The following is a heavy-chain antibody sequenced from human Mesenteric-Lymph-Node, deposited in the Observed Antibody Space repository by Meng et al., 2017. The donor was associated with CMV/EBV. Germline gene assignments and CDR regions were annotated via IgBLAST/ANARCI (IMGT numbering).Heavy chain of an antibody. J-gene: IGHJ4*02. Sequence: ASGFTFSSYAMTWVRQAPGKGLEWVSAITGSGSSTYYSDSVKGRLTISRDNSNNTLYLQLNSLRAEDTAVYYCAKETSWDSRNLDYWGQGTLVTVSS. CDR3: AKETSWDSRNLDY. CDR1: GFTFSSYA. D-gene: IGHD1-14*01. V-gene: IGHV3-23*01. CDR2: ITGSGSST.